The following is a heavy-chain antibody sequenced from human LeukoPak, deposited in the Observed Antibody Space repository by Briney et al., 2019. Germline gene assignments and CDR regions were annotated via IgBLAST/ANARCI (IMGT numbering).Heavy chain of an antibody. CDR1: GYTFTSYG. CDR2: ISAYNGNT. V-gene: IGHV1-18*01. J-gene: IGHJ4*02. CDR3: ARDSAYCGGGCYPYYFDY. D-gene: IGHD2-21*02. Sequence: ASVKVSCKASGYTFTSYGISWVRQAPGQGLEWMGWISAYNGNTNYAQKLQGRVTMTTDTSTSTAYMELRSLRSDDTAVYYCARDSAYCGGGCYPYYFDYWGQGTLVTVSS.